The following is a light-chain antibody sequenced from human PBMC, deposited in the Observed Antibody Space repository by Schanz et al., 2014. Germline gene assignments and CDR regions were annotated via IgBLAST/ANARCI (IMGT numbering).Light chain of an antibody. J-gene: IGLJ2*01. CDR3: CSFAGSSTVV. V-gene: IGLV2-23*01. CDR2: EGN. CDR1: SSDVGSYNL. Sequence: QSALTQPASVSGSPGQSIAISCTGTSSDVGSYNLVSWYQQHPGKAPKLMIYEGNKRPSGVSNRFSGSKSGNTASLTISGLQAEDEADYYCCSFAGSSTVVFVGGTMLTVL.